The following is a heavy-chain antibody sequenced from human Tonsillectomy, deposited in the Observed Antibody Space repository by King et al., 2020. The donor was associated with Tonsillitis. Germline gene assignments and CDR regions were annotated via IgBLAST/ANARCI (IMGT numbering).Heavy chain of an antibody. J-gene: IGHJ4*02. Sequence: VQLVESGGGVVQPGRSLRLSCAASGFTFSNYGMHWVRQAPGKGLEWGAGILYDGTNKDYTDSLKGRFTISRDNSKNTLYLQMNSLRAEDTAVYYCARDSCGGDCYYFDYWGQGTLVTASS. CDR2: ILYDGTNK. D-gene: IGHD2-21*02. V-gene: IGHV3-33*08. CDR1: GFTFSNYG. CDR3: ARDSCGGDCYYFDY.